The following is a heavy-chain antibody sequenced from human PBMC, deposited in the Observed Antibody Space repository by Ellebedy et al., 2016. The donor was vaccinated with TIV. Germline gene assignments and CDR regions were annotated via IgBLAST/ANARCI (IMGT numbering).Heavy chain of an antibody. V-gene: IGHV1-2*02. CDR3: ARDPPDSSGYYRLPASFDY. Sequence: AASVKVSCKASGYSFTDYYMHWVRQAPGQGLEWMGWINPNNGGTNYAQKFQGRVTMTRDTSISTAYMELTSLRSDDTAVYYCARDPPDSSGYYRLPASFDYWGQGPLVTVSS. CDR2: INPNNGGT. D-gene: IGHD3-22*01. J-gene: IGHJ4*02. CDR1: GYSFTDYY.